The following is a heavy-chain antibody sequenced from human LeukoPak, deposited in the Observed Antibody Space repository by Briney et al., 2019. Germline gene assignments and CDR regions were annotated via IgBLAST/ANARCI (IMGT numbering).Heavy chain of an antibody. CDR1: GYTFTSYY. D-gene: IGHD2-2*02. V-gene: IGHV1-46*04. J-gene: IGHJ5*02. CDR3: ARGLGYCSSTSCYTWGNWFDP. Sequence: VASVKVSCKASGYTFTSYYMHWVRQAPGQGLEWMGIINPGGGSTNYAQTLQGRVTITRGMSTSTVYMELSSLRAEDTAVYYCARGLGYCSSTSCYTWGNWFDPWGQGTLVTVSS. CDR2: INPGGGST.